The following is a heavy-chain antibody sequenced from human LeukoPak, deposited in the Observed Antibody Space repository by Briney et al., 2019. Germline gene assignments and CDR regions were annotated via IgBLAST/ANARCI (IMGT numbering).Heavy chain of an antibody. CDR1: GGTFSSYA. V-gene: IGHV1-69*13. Sequence: SVKVSCKASGGTFSSYAISWVRQAPGQGLEWMGGIIPIFGTANYAQKFQGRVTITADESTSTAYMELSSLRSEDTAVYYCARETMILPGRTKIDYWGQGTLVTVSS. CDR3: ARETMILPGRTKIDY. D-gene: IGHD3/OR15-3a*01. J-gene: IGHJ4*02. CDR2: IIPIFGTA.